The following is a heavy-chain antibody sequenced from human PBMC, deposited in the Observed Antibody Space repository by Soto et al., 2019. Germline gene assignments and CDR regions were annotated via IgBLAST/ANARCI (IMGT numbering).Heavy chain of an antibody. V-gene: IGHV5-51*01. CDR1: GYNFTTFW. CDR3: ARLGFPGAIYFDS. CDR2: IYPGDSET. J-gene: IGHJ4*02. Sequence: PGESLKISCKGSGYNFTTFWIGWVRQVPGKGLEWMGIIYPGDSETKYSPDFEGQVPISADRSTNTAYLQWRSLRASDTAMYYCARLGFPGAIYFDSWGLGTLVTVSS.